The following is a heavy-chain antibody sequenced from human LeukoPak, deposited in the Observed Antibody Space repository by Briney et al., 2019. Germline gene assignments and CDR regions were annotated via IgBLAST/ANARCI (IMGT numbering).Heavy chain of an antibody. Sequence: LRLSCAASGFTLSSYWMSWVRQAAGKGMEWVGKIKKDGREKNYVDSVKGRFTILRDKKKNSMYMQMNSLRAEDTAVYYCARVGATIEYFDYWGQGSLVTVSS. CDR1: GFTLSSYW. J-gene: IGHJ4*02. CDR2: IKKDGREK. CDR3: ARVGATIEYFDY. D-gene: IGHD5-12*01. V-gene: IGHV3-7*01.